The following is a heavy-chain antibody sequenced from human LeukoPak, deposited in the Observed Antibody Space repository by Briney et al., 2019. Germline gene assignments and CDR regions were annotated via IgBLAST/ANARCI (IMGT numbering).Heavy chain of an antibody. J-gene: IGHJ6*02. D-gene: IGHD6-13*01. CDR2: ISGSGGST. V-gene: IGHV3-23*01. CDR1: GFTFSSYA. CDR3: AKFFTAYSSSWYYKLVFGMDV. Sequence: PGGSLRLSCAASGFTFSSYAMSWVRQAPGKGLEWGSAISGSGGSTYYADSVKGRFTISRANSKNTLYLQMNSLRAQDPAVYYCAKFFTAYSSSWYYKLVFGMDVWGQGTTVSVSS.